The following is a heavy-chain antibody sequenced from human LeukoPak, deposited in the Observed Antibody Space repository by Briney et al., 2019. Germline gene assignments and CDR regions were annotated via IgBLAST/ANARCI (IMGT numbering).Heavy chain of an antibody. CDR2: IYYSGIT. Sequence: SETLSLTCTVSGDSISSSNYYWGWILQPPGKGLEWIASIYYSGITYYNPSLKSRVTISVDTPKNQFSLKLNSVTAADTAVYYCASLPSNDAFDVWGRGTMITVSS. V-gene: IGHV4-39*01. J-gene: IGHJ3*01. CDR3: ASLPSNDAFDV. CDR1: GDSISSSNYY.